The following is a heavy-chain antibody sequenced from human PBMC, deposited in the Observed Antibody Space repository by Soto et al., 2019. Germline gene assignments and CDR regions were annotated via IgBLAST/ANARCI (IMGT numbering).Heavy chain of an antibody. D-gene: IGHD3-9*01. Sequence: SETLYLICTVSGGPLSSCSYYCSWIQHAPWQGLDWIGYIYYSGTTKYNPSLKSRVSISVDTSKNQFSLRLTSLSAADTAVYYCARAASPYFDLLSAFNPWGQGTLVTVSS. V-gene: IGHV4-61*01. CDR1: GGPLSSCSYY. CDR3: ARAASPYFDLLSAFNP. J-gene: IGHJ5*02. CDR2: IYYSGTT.